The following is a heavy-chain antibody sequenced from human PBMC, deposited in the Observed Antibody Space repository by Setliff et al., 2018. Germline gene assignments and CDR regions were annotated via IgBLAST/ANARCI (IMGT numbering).Heavy chain of an antibody. D-gene: IGHD1-26*01. Sequence: SETLSLTCTVSGVSIGDTYYYWAWIRQPPGKGLEWVGSVSFSGSAYFSPSLKSRVAISLDTSTNQFSLRLTSLTAADTAVYFCARDNTILGATDHWGQGTLVTVSS. V-gene: IGHV4-39*02. CDR2: VSFSGSA. CDR3: ARDNTILGATDH. CDR1: GVSIGDTYYY. J-gene: IGHJ5*02.